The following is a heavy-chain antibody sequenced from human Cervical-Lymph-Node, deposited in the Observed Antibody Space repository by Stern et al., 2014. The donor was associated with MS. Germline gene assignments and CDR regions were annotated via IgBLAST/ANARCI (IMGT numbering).Heavy chain of an antibody. CDR1: GYKFSIYW. CDR3: ARQTTAWASDV. Sequence: VQLEESGAELIRPGESLKISCKGSGYKFSIYWIAWGRQMPGNGLEWMGIIYPGDSENRYSPSFQGQVTMSADTSTRTAYLHGSSLNASGAAMYFCARQTTAWASDVWGQGTLVTVSS. CDR2: IYPGDSEN. J-gene: IGHJ4*02. V-gene: IGHV5-51*01. D-gene: IGHD1-14*01.